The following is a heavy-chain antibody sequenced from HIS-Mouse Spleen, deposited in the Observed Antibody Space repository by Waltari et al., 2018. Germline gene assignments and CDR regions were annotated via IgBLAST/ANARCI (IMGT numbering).Heavy chain of an antibody. CDR1: GGSFSGYY. J-gene: IGHJ3*02. V-gene: IGHV4-34*01. CDR3: ARGPLGPDAFDI. Sequence: QVQLQQWGAGLLKPSETLSLTCAVYGGSFSGYYWSWIRQPPGTGLEWIGEINHSGSTNDNPSLKSRGTISVDTSKNQFSLKLGSVTAADTAVDYWARGPLGPDAFDIWGQGTMVTVSS. CDR2: INHSGST.